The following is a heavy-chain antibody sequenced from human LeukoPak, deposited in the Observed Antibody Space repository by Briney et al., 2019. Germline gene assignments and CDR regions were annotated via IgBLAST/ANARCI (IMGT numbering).Heavy chain of an antibody. CDR3: ARGDDFWIFDY. J-gene: IGHJ4*02. CDR2: IYYSGST. V-gene: IGHV4-59*01. Sequence: PSETLSLTCTVSGGSISSYYWSWIRQPTGKGLEWIGYIYYSGSTNYNPSLKSRVTISVDTSKNQFSLKLSSVTAADTAVYYCARGDDFWIFDYWGQGTLVTVSS. CDR1: GGSISSYY. D-gene: IGHD3-3*01.